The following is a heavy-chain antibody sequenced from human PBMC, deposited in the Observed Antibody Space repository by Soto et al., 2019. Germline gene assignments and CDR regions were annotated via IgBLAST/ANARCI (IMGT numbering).Heavy chain of an antibody. CDR2: ITWDGINI. V-gene: IGHV3-43*01. D-gene: IGHD1-26*01. CDR3: AKAGIAWH. CDR1: GFTFGDYT. Sequence: GGSLRLSCTASGFTFGDYTMHWVRQAPGKGLEWVSLITWDGINIEYADSVRGRFTISRDNSKNSLYLQMNGLRHEDTAFYYCAKAGIAWHWGQGTLVTVSS. J-gene: IGHJ4*02.